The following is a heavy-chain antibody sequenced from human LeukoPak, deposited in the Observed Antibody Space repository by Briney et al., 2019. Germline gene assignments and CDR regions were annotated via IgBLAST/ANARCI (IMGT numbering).Heavy chain of an antibody. CDR1: GFTFSGSA. J-gene: IGHJ4*02. CDR2: IRSKANSYAT. D-gene: IGHD2-15*01. Sequence: GGSLRLSCAASGFTFSGSAMHWVRQASGKGLEWVGRIRSKANSYATAHAASVKGRFTISRDDSKNTAYLQMNSLKTEDTAVYYCAKGPIEYCSGGSCARYDYWGQGTLVTVSS. V-gene: IGHV3-73*01. CDR3: AKGPIEYCSGGSCARYDY.